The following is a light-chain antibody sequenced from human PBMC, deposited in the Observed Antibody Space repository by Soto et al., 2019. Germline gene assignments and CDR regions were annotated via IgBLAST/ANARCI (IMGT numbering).Light chain of an antibody. CDR3: MQATQYRPYT. CDR1: ESLQHRDGNTY. V-gene: IGKV2-24*01. Sequence: DVVMTQNPLSSPVTLGQPASISCRSSESLQHRDGNTYLNWLQQRPGQPPRLLIYKVSNRFSGVPDRVSSSGAGTDFTLKISRVEAEDVGVYYCMQATQYRPYTFGQGTKLEIK. J-gene: IGKJ2*01. CDR2: KVS.